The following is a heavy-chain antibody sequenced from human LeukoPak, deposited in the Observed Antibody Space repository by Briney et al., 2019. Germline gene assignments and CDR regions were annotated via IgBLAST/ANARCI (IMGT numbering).Heavy chain of an antibody. CDR2: IKQDGNER. D-gene: IGHD2-15*01. CDR3: ARAPYCSGGTCYSYGGWFDY. Sequence: GGSRSLPFPASGFPSVSYGMSWFGQAPGKGLEGLACIKQDGNERNYLDSVKGRFTISRNNAKTSLYLQMNSLRAEDTAVYYCARAPYCSGGTCYSYGGWFDYWGQGTLVAVSS. V-gene: IGHV3-7*01. J-gene: IGHJ4*02. CDR1: GFPSVSYG.